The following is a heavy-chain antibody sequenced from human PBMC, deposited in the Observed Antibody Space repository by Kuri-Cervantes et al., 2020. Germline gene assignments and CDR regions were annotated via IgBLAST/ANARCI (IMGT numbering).Heavy chain of an antibody. CDR3: ARGGAVVTLWGVYFDY. Sequence: GGSLRLSCAASAFIISDYWMHWVRQTPGKGLVWVSRINSGGGGTDYADSEKGRFTISRDNAKNSLYLQMNSLRAEDTAVYYCARGGAVVTLWGVYFDYWGQGTLVTVSS. D-gene: IGHD3-16*01. V-gene: IGHV3-74*01. CDR2: INSGGGGT. J-gene: IGHJ4*02. CDR1: AFIISDYW.